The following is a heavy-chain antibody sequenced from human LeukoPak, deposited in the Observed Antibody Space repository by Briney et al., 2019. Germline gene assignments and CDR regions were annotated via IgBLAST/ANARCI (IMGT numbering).Heavy chain of an antibody. J-gene: IGHJ4*02. D-gene: IGHD3-3*01. CDR1: GFTFTSYA. V-gene: IGHV3-23*01. CDR3: AKGTSTFGIHFDY. Sequence: GGSLRLSCAASGFTFTSYAMSWVRQAPGKGLEWVSVISGSGGSTYYADSVKGRFTISRDNSKNTLYLQMNSLRAEDTAVYYCAKGTSTFGIHFDYWGQGTLVTVSS. CDR2: ISGSGGST.